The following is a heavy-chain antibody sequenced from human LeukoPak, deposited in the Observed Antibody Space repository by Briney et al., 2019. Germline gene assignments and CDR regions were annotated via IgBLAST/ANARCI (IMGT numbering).Heavy chain of an antibody. J-gene: IGHJ4*02. Sequence: SETLSLTCTVSGGSISSYYWSWIRQPPGKGLEWIGYMHHSGSINYNPSLKSRVTKSGDTSKNQFSLELSSVTAADTAVYYCARSGGGSSYGGFDYWGQGTLVTVSS. V-gene: IGHV4-59*01. D-gene: IGHD5-18*01. CDR2: MHHSGSI. CDR3: ARSGGGSSYGGFDY. CDR1: GGSISSYY.